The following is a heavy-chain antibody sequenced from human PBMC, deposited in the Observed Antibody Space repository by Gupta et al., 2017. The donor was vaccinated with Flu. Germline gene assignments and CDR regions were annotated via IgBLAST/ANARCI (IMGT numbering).Heavy chain of an antibody. CDR3: ARGTYSSSWSSNFDS. V-gene: IGHV4-34*01. J-gene: IGHJ4*02. CDR2: INRSGST. D-gene: IGHD6-13*01. Sequence: RQSPGKGLEWFGEINRSGSTTYNPSLERRVTISVDASKSQFFLKVTSVTAADTAIYYCARGTYSSSWSSNFDSWGQGTLVTVSS.